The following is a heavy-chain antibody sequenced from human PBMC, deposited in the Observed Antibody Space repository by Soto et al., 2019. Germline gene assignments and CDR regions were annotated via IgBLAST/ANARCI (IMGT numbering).Heavy chain of an antibody. V-gene: IGHV1-24*01. CDR1: ENTLTELT. D-gene: IGHD1-26*01. CDR3: AADRKIVGTIGAFDF. Sequence: ASVKVSCTVPENTLTELTIDWLRQAPGKGLEWMGHSAPEQGEPVYPQKFQGRVSMTEDPSTDTAYMELTSLRFEDTAVYLCAADRKIVGTIGAFDFWGQGTLVTVSS. J-gene: IGHJ4*02. CDR2: SAPEQGEP.